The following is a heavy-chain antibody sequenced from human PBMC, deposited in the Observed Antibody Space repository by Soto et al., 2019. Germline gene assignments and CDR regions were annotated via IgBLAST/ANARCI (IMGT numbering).Heavy chain of an antibody. CDR2: ISNSDGVT. CDR1: GFTFSNFA. V-gene: IGHV3-23*01. J-gene: IGHJ5*01. D-gene: IGHD3-16*01. CDR3: AKDLAPTLYGWFGS. Sequence: EVQLLESGGGLVQPGESLRLSCAASGFTFSNFAMHWVRQAPGKGLEWVSSISNSDGVTYYADSVKGRFTVSRDNSKNTLYLQMNSLRAEDTAIYYCAKDLAPTLYGWFGSWGQGTLVTVSS.